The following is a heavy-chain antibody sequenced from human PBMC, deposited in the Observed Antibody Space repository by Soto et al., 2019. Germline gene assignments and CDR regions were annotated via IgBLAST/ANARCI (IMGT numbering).Heavy chain of an antibody. J-gene: IGHJ5*02. D-gene: IGHD6-19*01. CDR3: ARVWGWYGNWFDP. CDR1: GGSISSYY. Sequence: SETLSLTCTVSGGSISSYYWSWIRQPPGKGLEWIGYIYYSGSTNYNPSLKSRVTISVDTSKNQFSLKLSSVTAADTAVYYCARVWGWYGNWFDPWGQGTLVTVSS. V-gene: IGHV4-59*01. CDR2: IYYSGST.